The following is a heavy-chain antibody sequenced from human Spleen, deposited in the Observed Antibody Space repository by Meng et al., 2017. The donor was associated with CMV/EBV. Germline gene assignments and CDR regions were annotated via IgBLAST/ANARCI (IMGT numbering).Heavy chain of an antibody. D-gene: IGHD6-6*01. CDR3: VRSPSHNWFDP. CDR2: ISKGGHNK. J-gene: IGHJ5*02. V-gene: IGHV3-30*04. CDR1: GFTFWTYA. Sequence: LSCATSGFTFWTYAIHWVRQAPGRGLEWVTAISKGGHNKYYAESVKGRFTISRDNSKNILYLQMDSLRHDDTAVYYCVRSPSHNWFDPWGQGTLVTVSS.